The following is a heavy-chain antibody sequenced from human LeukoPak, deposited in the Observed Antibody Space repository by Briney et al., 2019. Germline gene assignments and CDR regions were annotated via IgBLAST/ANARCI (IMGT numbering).Heavy chain of an antibody. J-gene: IGHJ4*02. D-gene: IGHD2-15*01. CDR3: ATKIVYCSGGSCYPNLF. V-gene: IGHV3-53*01. CDR2: IYSGGST. Sequence: GGSLRLSCATSGFTVSSNYMSWVRQAPGKGLEWVSVIYSGGSTYYADSVKGRFTISRDNSKNTLYLQMNSLRAEDTAVYYCATKIVYCSGGSCYPNLFWGQGTLVTVSS. CDR1: GFTVSSNY.